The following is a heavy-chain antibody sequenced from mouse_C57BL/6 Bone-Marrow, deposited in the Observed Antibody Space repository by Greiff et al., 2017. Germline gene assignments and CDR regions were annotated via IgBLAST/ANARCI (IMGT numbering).Heavy chain of an antibody. J-gene: IGHJ4*01. Sequence: EVHLVESGAELVRPGASVKLSCTASGFNIKDYYMHWVKQRPEQGLEWIGRIDPEDGDTEYAPKFQGKATMTADTSSNTAYLQLSSLTSEDTAVYYCTTRILLLRYPYAMDYWGQGTSVTVSS. CDR1: GFNIKDYY. CDR3: TTRILLLRYPYAMDY. V-gene: IGHV14-1*01. D-gene: IGHD1-1*01. CDR2: IDPEDGDT.